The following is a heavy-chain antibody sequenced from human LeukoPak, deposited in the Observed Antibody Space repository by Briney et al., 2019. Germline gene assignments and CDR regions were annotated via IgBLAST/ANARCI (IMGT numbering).Heavy chain of an antibody. D-gene: IGHD3-22*01. CDR2: IYYSGST. CDR1: GASISSYY. J-gene: IGHJ4*02. Sequence: SETLSLTCAVSGASISSYYWSWIRQPPGKRLEWIGYIYYSGSTDYNPSLKSRVTMSVDTSMNQFSLKLNSVTAADTAVYYCARDRVGYPLDYWGQGTLVTVSS. CDR3: ARDRVGYPLDY. V-gene: IGHV4-59*01.